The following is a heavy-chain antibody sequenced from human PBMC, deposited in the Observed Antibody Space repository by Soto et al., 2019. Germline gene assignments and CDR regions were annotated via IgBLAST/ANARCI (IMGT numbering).Heavy chain of an antibody. CDR1: GGSFSGYY. J-gene: IGHJ4*02. V-gene: IGHV4-34*01. CDR3: ARVGGGDYDILTGYYGY. D-gene: IGHD3-9*01. CDR2: INHSGST. Sequence: SETLSLTCAVYGGSFSGYYWSWIRQPPGKGLEWIGEINHSGSTNYNPSLKSRVTISVDTSKNQFSLKLSSVTAADTAVYYCARVGGGDYDILTGYYGYWGQGTLVTVS.